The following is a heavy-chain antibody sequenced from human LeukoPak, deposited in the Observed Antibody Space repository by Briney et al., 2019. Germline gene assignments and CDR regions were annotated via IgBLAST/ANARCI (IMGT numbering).Heavy chain of an antibody. CDR1: GGSISSYY. J-gene: IGHJ4*02. D-gene: IGHD4-17*01. CDR2: IYYSGST. CDR3: ARVPDDYGDYYFDY. Sequence: SETLSLTCTVSGGSISSYYWSWIRQPPGKGLEWIGYIYYSGSTNYNPSLKSRVTISVDTSKNQFSLKLSSVTAADTAVYYCARVPDDYGDYYFDYSGPGTLVTVSS. V-gene: IGHV4-59*01.